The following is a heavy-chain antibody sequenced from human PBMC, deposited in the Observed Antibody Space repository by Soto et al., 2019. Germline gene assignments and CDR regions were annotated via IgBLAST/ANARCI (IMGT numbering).Heavy chain of an antibody. V-gene: IGHV4-39*01. Sequence: SETLSLTCTVSGGSISSSSYYWGWIRQPPGKGLEWIGSIYYSGSTYYNPSLKSRVTISVDTSKNQFSLKLSSVTAADTAVYYCARSRISITIFGVVHFDPWGQGTLVTVSS. CDR3: ARSRISITIFGVVHFDP. CDR1: GGSISSSSYY. D-gene: IGHD3-3*01. CDR2: IYYSGST. J-gene: IGHJ5*02.